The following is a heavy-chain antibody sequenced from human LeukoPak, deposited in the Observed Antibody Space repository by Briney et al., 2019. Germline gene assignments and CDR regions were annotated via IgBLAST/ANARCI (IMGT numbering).Heavy chain of an antibody. CDR2: ISAYNGNT. D-gene: IGHD5-18*01. CDR3: ARAITGLQLWPRQIYYYYYYGMDV. V-gene: IGHV1-18*01. CDR1: GYTFTSYG. Sequence: ASVKVSCKASGYTFTSYGISWVRQAPGQGLEWVGWISAYNGNTNYAQKLQGRVTMTTDTSTSTAYMELRSLRSDDTAVYYCARAITGLQLWPRQIYYYYYYGMDVWGQGTTVTVSS. J-gene: IGHJ6*02.